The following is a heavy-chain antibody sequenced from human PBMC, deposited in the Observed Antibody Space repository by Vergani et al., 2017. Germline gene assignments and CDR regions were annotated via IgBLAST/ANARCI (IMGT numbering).Heavy chain of an antibody. J-gene: IGHJ4*02. V-gene: IGHV4-38-2*01. CDR3: AGQQLVGYYFDY. Sequence: QVQLQESGPGLVKPSETLSLTCAVSGYSISSGYYWGWIRQPPGKGLEWIGSICHSGSTYYNPSLKSRVTISVDTSKNQFSLKLSSVTAADTAVYYCAGQQLVGYYFDYWGQGTLVTVSS. CDR2: ICHSGST. D-gene: IGHD6-13*01. CDR1: GYSISSGYY.